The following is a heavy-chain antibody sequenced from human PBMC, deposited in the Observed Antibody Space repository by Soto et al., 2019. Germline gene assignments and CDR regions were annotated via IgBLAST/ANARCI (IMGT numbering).Heavy chain of an antibody. J-gene: IGHJ3*02. V-gene: IGHV1-18*04. Sequence: ASVKVSCKASGYTFTSYGISWVRQAPGQGLEWMGWISAYNGNTNYAQKLQGRVTMTTDTSTSTAYMELRSLRSDDTAVYYCARVASSRCYRGDAFDIWGQGTMVTVSS. CDR2: ISAYNGNT. D-gene: IGHD6-19*01. CDR1: GYTFTSYG. CDR3: ARVASSRCYRGDAFDI.